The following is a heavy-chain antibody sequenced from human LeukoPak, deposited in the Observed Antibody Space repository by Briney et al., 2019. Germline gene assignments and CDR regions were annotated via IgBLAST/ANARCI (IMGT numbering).Heavy chain of an antibody. J-gene: IGHJ4*02. CDR1: GFTFSSYA. D-gene: IGHD1-26*01. Sequence: GGSLRLSCAASGFTFSSYAMSWVRQAPGKGLEWVSTITGSGDNTYYTDSVKGRFTFSRDNSKSTLYLQMNSLRTEDTAVCYCAKDPTPYVGASADWGQGTLVTVSS. V-gene: IGHV3-23*01. CDR2: ITGSGDNT. CDR3: AKDPTPYVGASAD.